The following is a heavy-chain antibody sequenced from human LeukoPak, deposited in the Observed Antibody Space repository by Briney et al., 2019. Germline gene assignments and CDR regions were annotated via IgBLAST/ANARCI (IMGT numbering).Heavy chain of an antibody. CDR2: IGESGDET. CDR1: GFTFSTHA. D-gene: IGHD2-2*01. V-gene: IGHV3-23*01. Sequence: GGSLRLSCAASGFTFSTHAMTWVRQAPGKGLEWVSVIGESGDETYYADSVKGRFTISSDKSKNTLYLQMDSLRAEDTAVYYCAKGRSLSCFATLDSWGQGTLVTVSS. CDR3: AKGRSLSCFATLDS. J-gene: IGHJ4*02.